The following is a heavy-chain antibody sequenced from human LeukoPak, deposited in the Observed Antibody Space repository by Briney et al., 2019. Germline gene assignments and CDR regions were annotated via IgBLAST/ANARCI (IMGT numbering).Heavy chain of an antibody. J-gene: IGHJ4*02. V-gene: IGHV4-59*01. Sequence: PSETLSLTCTVSGGSISSYYWSWIRQPPGKGLEWIGYIYYSGSTNYDPSLKSRVTISVDTSKNQFSLKLSAVTAADTAVYYCAGGDPHAGVSFDYWGQGTLVTASS. CDR2: IYYSGST. CDR3: AGGDPHAGVSFDY. D-gene: IGHD2-21*01. CDR1: GGSISSYY.